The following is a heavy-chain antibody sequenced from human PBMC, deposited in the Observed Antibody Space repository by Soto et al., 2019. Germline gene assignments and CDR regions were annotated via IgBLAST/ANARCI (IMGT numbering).Heavy chain of an antibody. CDR2: LTGSGGST. D-gene: IGHD3-10*01. CDR1: GVSFSSYS. V-gene: IGHV3-23*01. Sequence: GGSLRLSCAASGVSFSSYSMSWVRQAPGKGLEWVSALTGSGGSTYYADSVKGRFTISRDNSNNTLYLQMNSLRAEDTAVYYCAKDGSGSYPTAADYWGQGTLVTVSS. J-gene: IGHJ4*02. CDR3: AKDGSGSYPTAADY.